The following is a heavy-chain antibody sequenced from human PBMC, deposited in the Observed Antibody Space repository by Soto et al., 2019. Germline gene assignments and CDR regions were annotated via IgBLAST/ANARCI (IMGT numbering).Heavy chain of an antibody. CDR1: GFTFSSYG. CDR3: AKDSGLVLSGSCLHY. J-gene: IGHJ4*02. D-gene: IGHD2-15*01. V-gene: IGHV3-30*18. CDR2: ISYDGSNK. Sequence: QVQLVESGGGVVQPGRSLRLSCAASGFTFSSYGMHWVRQAPGKGLEWVAVISYDGSNKYYADSVKGRFTISRDNSKNTLYLQMNSLRAEDTGVYYCAKDSGLVLSGSCLHYGGQGTLVTVSS.